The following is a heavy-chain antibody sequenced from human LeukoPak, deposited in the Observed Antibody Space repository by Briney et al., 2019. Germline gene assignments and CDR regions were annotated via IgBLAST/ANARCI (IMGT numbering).Heavy chain of an antibody. V-gene: IGHV3-7*01. D-gene: IGHD2-2*01. J-gene: IGHJ3*02. CDR3: AREGDCSSTSCHGDAFDI. CDR2: IKQDGSEK. Sequence: PGGSLRLSCAASGFTFSSYWMSWVRQAPGKGLEWVANIKQDGSEKYYVDSVKGRFTISRDNAKNSLYLQMNSLRAEDTAVYYCAREGDCSSTSCHGDAFDIWGQGTMVTVSS. CDR1: GFTFSSYW.